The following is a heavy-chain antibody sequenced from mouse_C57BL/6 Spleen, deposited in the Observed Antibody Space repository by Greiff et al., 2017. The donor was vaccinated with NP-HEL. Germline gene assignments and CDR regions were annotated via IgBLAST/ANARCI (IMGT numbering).Heavy chain of an antibody. CDR2: INPSTGGT. CDR3: ARLGSNYENYYAMDY. V-gene: IGHV1-42*01. CDR1: GYSFTGYY. Sequence: EVQLQQSGPELVKPGASVKISCKASGYSFTGYYMNWVKQSPEKSLEWIGEINPSTGGTTYNQKFKAKATLTVDKSSSTAYMQLKSLTSEDSAVYYCARLGSNYENYYAMDYWGQGTSVTVSS. D-gene: IGHD2-5*01. J-gene: IGHJ4*01.